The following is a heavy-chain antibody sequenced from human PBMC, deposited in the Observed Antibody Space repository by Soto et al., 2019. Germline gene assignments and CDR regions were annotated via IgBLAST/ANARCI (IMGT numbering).Heavy chain of an antibody. J-gene: IGHJ6*03. Sequence: QVQLVQSGAEVKKPGSSVRISCTASGVAFSNYTFTWVRRAPGQGLEWMGRVTPLLDASNYAEKFQDRVTITAYRSTSTAYMELSGLKSEDSAIYYCASGKSQMTQDRMGFYYYMGVWGKGTTVTVSS. V-gene: IGHV1-69*08. CDR2: VTPLLDAS. D-gene: IGHD2-15*01. CDR1: GVAFSNYT. CDR3: ASGKSQMTQDRMGFYYYMGV.